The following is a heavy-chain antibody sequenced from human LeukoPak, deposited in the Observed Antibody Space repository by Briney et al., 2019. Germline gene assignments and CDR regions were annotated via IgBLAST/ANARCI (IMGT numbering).Heavy chain of an antibody. V-gene: IGHV1-8*01. CDR3: ARGPHYGSGSPDYYYYYMDV. D-gene: IGHD3-10*01. J-gene: IGHJ6*03. Sequence: ASVKVSCKASGYTFTSYDINWVRQATGQGLEWMGWMNPNSGNTGYAQKFQGRVTMTRNTSISTAYMELSSLRSEDTAVYYCARGPHYGSGSPDYYYYYMDVWGKGTTATVSS. CDR1: GYTFTSYD. CDR2: MNPNSGNT.